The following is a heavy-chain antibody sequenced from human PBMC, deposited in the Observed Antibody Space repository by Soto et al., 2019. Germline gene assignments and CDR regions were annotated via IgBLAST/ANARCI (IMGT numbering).Heavy chain of an antibody. D-gene: IGHD4-17*01. Sequence: SVKVSCKASGGTFSSYAISWVRQAPGQGLEWMGGIIPIFGTANYAQKFQGRVTITADESTSTAYMELSSLRSEDTAVYYCARDPGGEYGAYPRDYYYGMDVWGQGTTVTVSS. CDR1: GGTFSSYA. CDR2: IIPIFGTA. V-gene: IGHV1-69*13. J-gene: IGHJ6*02. CDR3: ARDPGGEYGAYPRDYYYGMDV.